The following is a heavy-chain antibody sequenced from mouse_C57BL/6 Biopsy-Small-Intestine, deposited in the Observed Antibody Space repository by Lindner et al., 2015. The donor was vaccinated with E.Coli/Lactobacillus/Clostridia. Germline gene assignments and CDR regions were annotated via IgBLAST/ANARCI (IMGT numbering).Heavy chain of an antibody. D-gene: IGHD3-3*01. V-gene: IGHV5-17*01. Sequence: VQLQESGGGLVKPGGSLKLSCAASGFTFSDYGMNWVRQAPEKGLEWVAYISSGSITIYYADTVKGRFTISRDNAKNTLFLQMTSLRSEDTAMYYCAREGTAHWYFDVWGTGTTVTVSS. CDR1: GFTFSDYG. J-gene: IGHJ1*03. CDR3: AREGTAHWYFDV. CDR2: ISSGSITI.